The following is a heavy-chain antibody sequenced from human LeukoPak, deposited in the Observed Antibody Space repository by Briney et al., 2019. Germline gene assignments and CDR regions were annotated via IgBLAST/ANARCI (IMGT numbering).Heavy chain of an antibody. CDR2: IYPGDSDT. Sequence: PGESLKISFKGSGYGFTSYWIGWVRPMPGKGVEGVWIIYPGDSDTRYSPSFQGQVTISADKSISTAYLQWSSLKASDTAMYYCASQVVFGGANDYWGQGTLVTVSS. D-gene: IGHD2-15*01. CDR1: GYGFTSYW. J-gene: IGHJ4*02. CDR3: ASQVVFGGANDY. V-gene: IGHV5-51*01.